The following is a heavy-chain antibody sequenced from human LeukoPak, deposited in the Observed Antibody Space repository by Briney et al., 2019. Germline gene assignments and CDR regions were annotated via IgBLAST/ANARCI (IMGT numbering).Heavy chain of an antibody. J-gene: IGHJ4*02. Sequence: GGSLRLSCAGSGFAFGTYAMSWVRQAPGMGLEWVSSISANGQATYYADSVEGRFTISRDNSKNTLYLQLISLRAEDTAAYYGARDPYNAILYLLAYWGQGTLVTVSS. CDR3: ARDPYNAILYLLAY. CDR2: ISANGQAT. D-gene: IGHD3-9*01. V-gene: IGHV3-23*01. CDR1: GFAFGTYA.